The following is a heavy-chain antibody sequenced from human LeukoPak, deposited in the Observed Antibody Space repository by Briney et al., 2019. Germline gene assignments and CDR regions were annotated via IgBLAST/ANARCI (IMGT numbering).Heavy chain of an antibody. CDR2: INPSGGST. CDR3: ARGGYGEGYFDY. D-gene: IGHD4-17*01. V-gene: IGHV1-46*01. Sequence: ASVKVSCKASGYTFTSYDINWVRQAPGQGLEWMGIINPSGGSTSYAQKFQGRVTMTRDTSTSTVYMELSSLRSEDTAVYYCARGGYGEGYFDYWGQGTLVTVSS. J-gene: IGHJ4*02. CDR1: GYTFTSYD.